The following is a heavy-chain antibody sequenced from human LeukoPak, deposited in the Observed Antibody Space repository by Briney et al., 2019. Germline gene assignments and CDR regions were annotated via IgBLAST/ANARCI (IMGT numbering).Heavy chain of an antibody. J-gene: IGHJ4*02. CDR1: GFTVSSNY. V-gene: IGHV3-53*01. CDR3: AKDLGGDGYNYYFDY. Sequence: GGSLRLSCAASGFTVSSNYMSWVRQAPGKGLEWVSVIYSGGSTYYADSVKGRFTISRDNSKNTLYLQMNSLRAEDTAVYYCAKDLGGDGYNYYFDYWGQGTLVTVSS. D-gene: IGHD5-24*01. CDR2: IYSGGST.